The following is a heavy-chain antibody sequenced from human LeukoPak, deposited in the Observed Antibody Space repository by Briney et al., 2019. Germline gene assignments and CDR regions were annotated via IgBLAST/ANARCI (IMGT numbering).Heavy chain of an antibody. V-gene: IGHV1-69*01. J-gene: IGHJ4*02. CDR2: IIPIFGTA. Sequence: ASVKVSCKASGGTFGSYAISWVRQAPGQGLEWMGEIIPIFGTANYAQKFQGRVTITADESTSTAYMELSSLRSEDTAVYYCAREDTAMVTFYWGQGTLVTVSS. CDR3: AREDTAMVTFY. D-gene: IGHD5-18*01. CDR1: GGTFGSYA.